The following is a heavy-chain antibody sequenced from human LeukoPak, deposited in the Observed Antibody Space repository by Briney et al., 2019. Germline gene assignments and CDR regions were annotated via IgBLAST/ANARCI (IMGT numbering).Heavy chain of an antibody. V-gene: IGHV3-11*01. Sequence: PGGSLRLSCAASGFTFSDYYMSWISQAPGKGLEWVSYISSSGSTIYYADSVKGRFTISRDNAKNSLYLQMNSLRAEDTAVYYCAREGGDGYNYYYYGMDVWGQGTTVTVSS. CDR1: GFTFSDYY. D-gene: IGHD5-24*01. J-gene: IGHJ6*02. CDR2: ISSSGSTI. CDR3: AREGGDGYNYYYYGMDV.